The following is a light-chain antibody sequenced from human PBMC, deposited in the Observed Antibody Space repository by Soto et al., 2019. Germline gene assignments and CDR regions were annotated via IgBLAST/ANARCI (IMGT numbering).Light chain of an antibody. J-gene: IGLJ1*01. CDR1: NIGSKS. Sequence: SLELTHPTSVSVAPGHTARISCGGKNIGSKSIHCYQQKPGQAPELGVFHDSDRHSGIPERVCSSNSGNTATLTISRVEAGDEADYFCQVWGSSSDHYVIGTGGPITV. CDR3: QVWGSSSDHYV. CDR2: HDS. V-gene: IGLV3-21*02.